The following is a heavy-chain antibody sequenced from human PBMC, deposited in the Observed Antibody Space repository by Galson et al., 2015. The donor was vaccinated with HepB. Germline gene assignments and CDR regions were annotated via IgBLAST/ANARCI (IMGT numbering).Heavy chain of an antibody. CDR1: GFTFSSHW. V-gene: IGHV3-74*01. CDR3: VRGTQTTLWD. J-gene: IGHJ4*02. Sequence: SLRLSCAASGFTFSSHWMHWVRQIPGKGLVWVSRINSDGSSETYADSVKGRFAISRDNAKNTLFLQVNSLRAEDTAVYYCVRGTQTTLWDWGQGTLVTVSS. D-gene: IGHD1-1*01. CDR2: INSDGSSE.